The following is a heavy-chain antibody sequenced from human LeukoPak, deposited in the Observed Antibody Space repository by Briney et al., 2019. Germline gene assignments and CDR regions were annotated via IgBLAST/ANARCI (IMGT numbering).Heavy chain of an antibody. J-gene: IGHJ4*02. CDR3: ARDMGSSSCVFDY. D-gene: IGHD6-13*01. Sequence: GGSLRLSCAASGFTFSSYGMHWVRQAPGKGLEWVAFIRYDGSNKYYADSVKGRFTISRDNAKNSLYLQMNSLRAEDTAVYYCARDMGSSSCVFDYWGQGTLVTVSS. V-gene: IGHV3-30*02. CDR2: IRYDGSNK. CDR1: GFTFSSYG.